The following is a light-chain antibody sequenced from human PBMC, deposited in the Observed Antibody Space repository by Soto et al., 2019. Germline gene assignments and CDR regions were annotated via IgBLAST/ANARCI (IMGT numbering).Light chain of an antibody. CDR2: TAS. J-gene: IGKJ1*01. Sequence: DIQMTQSPSFLSASVGDRFTMTFRASQGISNYLAGYQQKPGKAPNLLLHTASTLQSGVPSRFSGSRSGPDFTLTISSLQPEDFATYYCQQSYSSPPTFGQGTKVDIK. CDR3: QQSYSSPPT. CDR1: QGISNY. V-gene: IGKV1-39*01.